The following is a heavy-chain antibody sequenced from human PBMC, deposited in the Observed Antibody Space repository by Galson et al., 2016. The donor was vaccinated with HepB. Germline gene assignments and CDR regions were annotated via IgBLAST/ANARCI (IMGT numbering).Heavy chain of an antibody. CDR1: GASVSSSDW. J-gene: IGHJ6*02. CDR2: IHHSGTV. CDR3: ARDATSGADAPSHGMDV. D-gene: IGHD4/OR15-4a*01. Sequence: SETLSLTCAVSGASVSSSDWWSWVRQSPGKGLEWIGEIHHSGTVNHNPALKSRVTISVAMSSNRVFLNLTSVTAADSGVYYCARDATSGADAPSHGMDVWGQGTTVIVFS. V-gene: IGHV4/OR15-8*01.